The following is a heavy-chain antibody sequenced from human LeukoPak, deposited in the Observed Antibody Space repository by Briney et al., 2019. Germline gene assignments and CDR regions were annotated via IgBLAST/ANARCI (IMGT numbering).Heavy chain of an antibody. J-gene: IGHJ4*02. CDR3: AKEPQQSSSYYYGSGSYGAYYFDY. D-gene: IGHD3-10*01. Sequence: GGSLRLSCAASGFTFSSYSMNWVRQAPGKGLEWVSSISSSSSYIYYADSVKGRFTISRDNAKNSLYLQMNSLRAEDTAVYYCAKEPQQSSSYYYGSGSYGAYYFDYWGQGTLVTVSS. V-gene: IGHV3-21*04. CDR2: ISSSSSYI. CDR1: GFTFSSYS.